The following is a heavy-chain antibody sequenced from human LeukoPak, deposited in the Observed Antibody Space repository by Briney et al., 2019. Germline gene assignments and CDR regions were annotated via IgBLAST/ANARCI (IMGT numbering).Heavy chain of an antibody. Sequence: ASVKVSCKASGYTFTSYAMNWVRQAPGQGLEWMGWISAYNGNTNYAQKLQGRVTTTTDTSTSTAYMELRSLRSDDTAVYYCARVKGQYSSSSIFDYWGQGTLVTVSS. D-gene: IGHD6-6*01. CDR1: GYTFTSYA. CDR3: ARVKGQYSSSSIFDY. CDR2: ISAYNGNT. J-gene: IGHJ4*02. V-gene: IGHV1-18*01.